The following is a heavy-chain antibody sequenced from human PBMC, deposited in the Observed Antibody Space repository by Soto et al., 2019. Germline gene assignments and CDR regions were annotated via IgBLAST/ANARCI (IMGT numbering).Heavy chain of an antibody. D-gene: IGHD4-4*01. CDR1: GGTFSSYA. V-gene: IGHV1-69*06. J-gene: IGHJ6*02. Sequence: SVKVSCKASGGTFSSYAISWVRQAPGQGLEWMGGIIPIFGTANYAQKFQGRVTITADKSTSTAYMELSSLRSEDTAVYYCARSTDYSNYPDYYYYGMDVWGQGTTFTVSS. CDR3: ARSTDYSNYPDYYYYGMDV. CDR2: IIPIFGTA.